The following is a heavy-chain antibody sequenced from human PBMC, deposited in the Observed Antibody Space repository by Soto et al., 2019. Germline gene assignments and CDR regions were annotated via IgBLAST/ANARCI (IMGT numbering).Heavy chain of an antibody. D-gene: IGHD3-10*01. CDR2: ISGSGGST. CDR1: GFTFSSYA. Sequence: GGSLRLSCAASGFTFSSYAMSWVRQAPGKGLEWVSAISGSGGSTYYADSVKGRFTISRDNSKNTLYLQMNSLRAEDTAVYYCAKASGSGSYYENPPPYFDYWGQGTLVTVSS. J-gene: IGHJ4*02. V-gene: IGHV3-23*01. CDR3: AKASGSGSYYENPPPYFDY.